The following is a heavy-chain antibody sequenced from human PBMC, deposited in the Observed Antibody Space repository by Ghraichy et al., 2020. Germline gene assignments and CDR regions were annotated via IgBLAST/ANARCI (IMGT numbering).Heavy chain of an antibody. CDR1: GFTFSSYA. V-gene: IGHV3-23*01. CDR3: SKIPQHYYGSGSRFPDH. Sequence: GSLRLSCAASGFTFSSYAMSWVRQAPGKGLEWVSAISGSGGSTYYADSVKGRFTISRDNSKNTLYLQMNSLRAEDTALYYCSKIPQHYYGSGSRFPDHWGPGTLVTVSS. CDR2: ISGSGGST. D-gene: IGHD3-10*01. J-gene: IGHJ4*02.